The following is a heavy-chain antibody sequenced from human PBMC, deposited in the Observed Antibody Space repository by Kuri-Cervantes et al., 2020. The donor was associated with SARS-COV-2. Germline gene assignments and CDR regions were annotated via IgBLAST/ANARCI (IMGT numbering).Heavy chain of an antibody. V-gene: IGHV1-18*04. D-gene: IGHD4-17*01. CDR2: ISTYNANA. Sequence: ASVKVSCKASGYTFTTYGITWVRQAPGQGLEWMGWISTYNANADYAQKLQGRVTMTTDTSTSIAYMELRSLRSDDTAIYYCAGGFYYGDYPYYYGMDVWGQGTTVTVSS. J-gene: IGHJ6*02. CDR3: AGGFYYGDYPYYYGMDV. CDR1: GYTFTTYG.